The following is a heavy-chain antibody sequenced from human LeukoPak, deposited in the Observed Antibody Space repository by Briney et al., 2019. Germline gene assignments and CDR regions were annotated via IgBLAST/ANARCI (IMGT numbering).Heavy chain of an antibody. CDR2: IYHSGST. J-gene: IGHJ4*02. Sequence: PSETLSLTCAVSGGSISSGGYSWSWIRQPPGKGLEWTGYIYHSGSTYYNPSLKSRVTISVDRSKNQFSLKLSSVTAADTAVYYCASSSWELTFDYWGQGTLVTVSS. CDR3: ASSSWELTFDY. V-gene: IGHV4-30-2*01. CDR1: GGSISSGGYS. D-gene: IGHD1-26*01.